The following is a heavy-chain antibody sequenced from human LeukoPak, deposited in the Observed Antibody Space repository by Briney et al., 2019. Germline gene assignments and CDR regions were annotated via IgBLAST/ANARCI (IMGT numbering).Heavy chain of an antibody. J-gene: IGHJ3*01. Sequence: GASVKVSCKASGYTFTGYYMHWVRQAPGQGLEWMGWIDPNTGGTNYAQEFQGRVTMTRDTSVSTGYMELSRLTSDDAAVYYCASLIVVYPIARLDGFDVWGQGTMVSVSS. D-gene: IGHD2-15*01. CDR1: GYTFTGYY. CDR2: IDPNTGGT. V-gene: IGHV1-2*02. CDR3: ASLIVVYPIARLDGFDV.